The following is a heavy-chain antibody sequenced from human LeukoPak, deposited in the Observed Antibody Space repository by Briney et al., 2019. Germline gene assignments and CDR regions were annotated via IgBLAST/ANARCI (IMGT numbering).Heavy chain of an antibody. J-gene: IGHJ4*02. D-gene: IGHD1-14*01. V-gene: IGHV3-23*02. CDR3: AKVSWESTNHHLDC. CDR1: GFTFSSHA. Sequence: GGSLRLSCTPSGFTFSSHAMSWVRQAPGKGLEWVSGISGNGAGTYYGDSVKGRFTISRDNSKNTLFLQMNSLTAEDTAVYYCAKVSWESTNHHLDCWGQGTQVTVSS. CDR2: ISGNGAGT.